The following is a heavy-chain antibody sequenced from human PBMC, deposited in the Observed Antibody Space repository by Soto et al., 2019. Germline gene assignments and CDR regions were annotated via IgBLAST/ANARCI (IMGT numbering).Heavy chain of an antibody. CDR2: ISSSSSYI. CDR1: GFTFSSYS. D-gene: IGHD2-2*01. J-gene: IGHJ4*02. Sequence: PGGSLRLSCAASGFTFSSYSMNWVRQAPGKGLEWVSSISSSSSYIYYADSVKGRFTISRDNAKNSLYLQMNSLRAEDTAVYYCVQNLGYCSSTSCPPNDYWGQGTLVTVSS. CDR3: VQNLGYCSSTSCPPNDY. V-gene: IGHV3-21*01.